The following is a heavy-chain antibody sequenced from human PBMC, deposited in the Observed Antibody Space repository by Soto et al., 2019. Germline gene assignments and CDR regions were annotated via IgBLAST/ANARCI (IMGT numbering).Heavy chain of an antibody. J-gene: IGHJ4*02. D-gene: IGHD3-9*01. CDR2: ISAYNGNT. CDR3: ARDIGDYDILTGLGRYRANFDY. V-gene: IGHV1-18*01. CDR1: GYTFTSYG. Sequence: QVPLVQSGAEVKKPGASVEVSCKASGYTFTSYGISWVRQAPGQGLEWMGWISAYNGNTNYAQKLQGRVTMTTDTSTSTAYMELRSLRSDDTAVYYCARDIGDYDILTGLGRYRANFDYWGQGTLVTVSS.